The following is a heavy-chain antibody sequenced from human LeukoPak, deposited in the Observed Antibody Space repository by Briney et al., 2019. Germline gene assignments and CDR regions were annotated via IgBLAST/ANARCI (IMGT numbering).Heavy chain of an antibody. V-gene: IGHV3-30-3*01. CDR1: GFTFSSYA. J-gene: IGHJ4*02. CDR3: ARDGPSEGEPHPHYYFDY. CDR2: ISYDGSNK. Sequence: GGSLRLSCAASGFTFSSYAMHWVRQAPGKGLEWVAVISYDGSNKYYADSVKGRFTISRDNSKNTLYLQMNSLRAEDTAVYYCARDGPSEGEPHPHYYFDYWGQGTLVTVSS. D-gene: IGHD3-16*01.